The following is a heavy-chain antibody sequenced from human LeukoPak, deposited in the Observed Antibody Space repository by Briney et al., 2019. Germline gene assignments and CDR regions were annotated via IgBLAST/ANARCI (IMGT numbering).Heavy chain of an antibody. CDR2: ISGSGGST. V-gene: IGHV3-23*01. D-gene: IGHD3-22*01. CDR1: GFTFSNYW. Sequence: GGSLRLSCAASGFTFSNYWMHWVRQAPGKGLVWVSAISGSGGSTYYADSVKGRFTISRDNSKNTLYLQMNSLRAEDTAVYYCAKGPDSSGRTAGYWGQGTLVTVSS. CDR3: AKGPDSSGRTAGY. J-gene: IGHJ4*02.